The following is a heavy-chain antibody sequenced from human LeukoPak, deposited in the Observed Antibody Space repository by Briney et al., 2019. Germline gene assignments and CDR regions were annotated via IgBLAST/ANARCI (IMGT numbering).Heavy chain of an antibody. CDR3: ARQWLING. D-gene: IGHD6-19*01. V-gene: IGHV3-21*04. CDR2: ISSSTSYI. J-gene: IGHJ4*02. CDR1: GFIFSTYS. Sequence: KPGGSLRLSCAASGFIFSTYSMNWVRQAPGKGLEWVSSISSSTSYIYYADSVKGRFTISRDNSKNTLYLQMNSLRAEDTAVYYCARQWLINGWGQGILVTVSS.